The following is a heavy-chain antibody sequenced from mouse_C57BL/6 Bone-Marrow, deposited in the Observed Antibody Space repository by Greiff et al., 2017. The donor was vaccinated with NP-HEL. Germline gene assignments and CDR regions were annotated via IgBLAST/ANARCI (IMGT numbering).Heavy chain of an antibody. J-gene: IGHJ4*01. CDR1: GFSLTSYA. Sequence: VMLVESGPGLVAPSQCLSITCTVSGFSLTSYAISWVRQPPGKGLEWLGVIWTGGGTNYNSALKSRLSISKDNSKSQVFLKMNSLQTDDTARYYCARRVYYDYGYAMDYWGQGTSVTVSS. V-gene: IGHV2-9-1*01. CDR3: ARRVYYDYGYAMDY. CDR2: IWTGGGT. D-gene: IGHD2-4*01.